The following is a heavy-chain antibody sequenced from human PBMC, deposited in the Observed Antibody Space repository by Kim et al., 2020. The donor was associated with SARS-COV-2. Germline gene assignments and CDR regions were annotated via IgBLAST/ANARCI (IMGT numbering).Heavy chain of an antibody. V-gene: IGHV3-43*02. CDR2: ISGDGGST. Sequence: GGSLRLSCAASGFTFDDYAMHWFRQAPGKGLEWVSLISGDGGSTYYADSVKGRFTISRDNSKNSLYLQMNSLRTEDTALYYCAKDHEYDSSGYYYSGWGQGTLVTVSS. CDR1: GFTFDDYA. D-gene: IGHD3-22*01. J-gene: IGHJ4*02. CDR3: AKDHEYDSSGYYYSG.